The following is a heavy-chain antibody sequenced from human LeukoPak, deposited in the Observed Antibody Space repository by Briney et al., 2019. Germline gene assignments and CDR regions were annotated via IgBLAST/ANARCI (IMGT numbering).Heavy chain of an antibody. V-gene: IGHV3-7*01. D-gene: IGHD3-10*01. J-gene: IGHJ4*02. CDR1: GFTFSRYW. CDR3: ARFAKGYGSGGIDY. Sequence: GGSLRLSCVASGFTFSRYWMSWVRQAPGKGLEWVANIKQDGDQKHYVDSVRGRFIISRDNAKNSPHLQMNSLRAEDTAVYYCARFAKGYGSGGIDYWGQGTLVTVSS. CDR2: IKQDGDQK.